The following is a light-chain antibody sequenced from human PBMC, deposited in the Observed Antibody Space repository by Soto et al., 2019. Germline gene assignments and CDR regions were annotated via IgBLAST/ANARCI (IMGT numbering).Light chain of an antibody. CDR1: QSVSSSS. CDR2: GAS. Sequence: EIVLTQSPGTLSLSPGQRATLSCRASQSVSSSSLAWYQQRPGQAPRLLIYGASRSATGIPDRFSGSGSGTDVTLTSSRLEPEDFAVYYCQHYGASPKYTFGQGTKLEIK. CDR3: QHYGASPKYT. J-gene: IGKJ2*01. V-gene: IGKV3-20*01.